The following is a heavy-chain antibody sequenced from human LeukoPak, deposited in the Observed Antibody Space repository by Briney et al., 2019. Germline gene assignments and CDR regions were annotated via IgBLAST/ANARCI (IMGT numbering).Heavy chain of an antibody. Sequence: ASVKVSCKASGYTFTSNYVHWVRQAPGQGLEWVGMIYPRDGSTSYAQKFQGRVIVSRDTSTSTVHMELSGLRSEDTAVYYCARDQEGFDHWGQGTLVTVSS. CDR1: GYTFTSNY. CDR2: IYPRDGST. V-gene: IGHV1-46*01. CDR3: ARDQEGFDH. J-gene: IGHJ4*02.